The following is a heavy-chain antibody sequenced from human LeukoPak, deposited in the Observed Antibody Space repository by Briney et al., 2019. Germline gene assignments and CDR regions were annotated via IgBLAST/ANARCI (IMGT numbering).Heavy chain of an antibody. CDR1: GFAFSSYW. CDR2: IKGDESEI. Sequence: GGSLRLSCAASGFAFSSYWISWVRQAPGKGLEWVAAIKGDESEIYYVASVKGRFTISRDNTKNSLYLQMNNLRAEDTAVFYCARDVYWGQGTLVTVSS. J-gene: IGHJ4*02. V-gene: IGHV3-7*04. CDR3: ARDVY.